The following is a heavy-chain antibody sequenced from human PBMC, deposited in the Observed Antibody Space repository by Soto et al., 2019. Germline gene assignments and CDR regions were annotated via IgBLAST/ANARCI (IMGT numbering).Heavy chain of an antibody. V-gene: IGHV4-34*01. D-gene: IGHD6-6*01. CDR1: GGSFSGYY. Sequence: QVQLQQWGAGLLKPSETLSLTCAVYGGSFSGYYWSWIRQPPGKGLEWIGEINHSGSTNYNPSLKSRVTISVDTSKNQFSLKLSSVTAADTAVYYCARGRRRWPHPIYSSSAAYFDYWGQGTLVTVSS. CDR3: ARGRRRWPHPIYSSSAAYFDY. J-gene: IGHJ4*02. CDR2: INHSGST.